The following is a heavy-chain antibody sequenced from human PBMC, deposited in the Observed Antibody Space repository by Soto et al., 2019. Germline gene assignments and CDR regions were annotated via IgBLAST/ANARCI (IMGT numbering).Heavy chain of an antibody. V-gene: IGHV3-48*02. CDR3: ARGTRGTISRGSFQH. CDR2: ISSSSSTI. Sequence: EVQLVESGGGLVQPGGSLRLSCAASGFTFSSYSMNWVRQAPGKGLEWVSYISSSSSTIYYADSVKGRFTISRDNAKNSLYLQMNSLRDEDTAVYYCARGTRGTISRGSFQHWGHGTLVTVSS. CDR1: GFTFSSYS. J-gene: IGHJ1*01. D-gene: IGHD3-10*01.